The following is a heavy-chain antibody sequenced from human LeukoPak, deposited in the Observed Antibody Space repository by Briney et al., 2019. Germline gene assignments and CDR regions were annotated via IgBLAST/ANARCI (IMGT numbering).Heavy chain of an antibody. CDR2: IYPGDSDT. D-gene: IGHD1-7*01. Sequence: GESLKISCKGSGYSFTTYWIGWVRQMPGKGLEWMGIIYPGDSDTRYSPSFQGQVTISADKSTNTAYLQWGSLKASDTAIYYCARRPQLRSELDYWGQGTLVTVSS. CDR3: ARRPQLRSELDY. J-gene: IGHJ4*02. CDR1: GYSFTTYW. V-gene: IGHV5-51*01.